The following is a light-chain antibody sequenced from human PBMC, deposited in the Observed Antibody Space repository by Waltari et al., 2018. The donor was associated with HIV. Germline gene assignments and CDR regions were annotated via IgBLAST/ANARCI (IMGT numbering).Light chain of an antibody. CDR3: QQYDSYSWT. Sequence: DIQMPQSPSTLSASVGARVTITCRASPSISNWLAWYQQKPGKAPKRLIYRASTLESGVPSRFSGSGSGTEFTLNISRLQPDDFATYYCQQYDSYSWTFGQGTKVEI. V-gene: IGKV1-5*03. J-gene: IGKJ1*01. CDR2: RAS. CDR1: PSISNW.